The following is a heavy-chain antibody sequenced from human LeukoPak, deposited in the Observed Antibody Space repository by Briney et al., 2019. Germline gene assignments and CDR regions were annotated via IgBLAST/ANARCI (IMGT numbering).Heavy chain of an antibody. CDR3: AREDLEQQLVRGVLDY. V-gene: IGHV3-30*02. CDR1: GFTFSSYG. Sequence: GGSLRLSCAASGFTFSSYGMHWVRQAPGKGLEWVAFIRYDGSNKYYADSVKGRFTISRDNSKNTLYLQMNSLRAEDTAVYYCAREDLEQQLVRGVLDYWGQGTLVTVSS. CDR2: IRYDGSNK. D-gene: IGHD6-13*01. J-gene: IGHJ4*02.